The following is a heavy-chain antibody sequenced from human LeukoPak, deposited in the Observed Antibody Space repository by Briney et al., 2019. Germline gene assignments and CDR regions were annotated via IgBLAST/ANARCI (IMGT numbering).Heavy chain of an antibody. Sequence: GGSLRLSCAASGFTFSSYWMHWVRQAPGKGLVWVSRINSDGSSTSYADSVKGRFTISRDNAKNTLYLQMNSLRAEDTAVYYCARDRGCSSTSCYLTWNYYYMDVWGKGTTVTVSS. CDR1: GFTFSSYW. CDR3: ARDRGCSSTSCYLTWNYYYMDV. D-gene: IGHD2-2*01. CDR2: INSDGSST. V-gene: IGHV3-74*01. J-gene: IGHJ6*03.